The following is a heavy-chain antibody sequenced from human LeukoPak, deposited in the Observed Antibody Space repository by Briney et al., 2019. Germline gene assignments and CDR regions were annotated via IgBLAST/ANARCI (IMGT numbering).Heavy chain of an antibody. V-gene: IGHV3-7*01. J-gene: IGHJ6*03. D-gene: IGHD2-2*01. CDR2: IKQDGSEK. CDR3: ARGLGQLLGSYYYYMDV. CDR1: GFTFSSYW. Sequence: GGSLRLSCAASGFTFSSYWMSWVRQAPGKGLEWVANIKQDGSEKYYVDSVKGRFTISRDNAKNSLYLQMNSLRAEDTAVYYCARGLGQLLGSYYYYMDVWGKGTTVTVSS.